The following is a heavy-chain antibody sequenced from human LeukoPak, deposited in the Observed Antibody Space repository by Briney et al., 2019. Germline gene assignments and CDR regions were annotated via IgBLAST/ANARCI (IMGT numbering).Heavy chain of an antibody. CDR3: ARMRPSNWLDP. CDR2: IYYSGST. CDR1: GGSISSSSYY. J-gene: IGHJ5*02. Sequence: SETLSLTCTVSGGSISSSSYYWGWIRQPPGKGLEWIGSIYYSGSTYYNPSLKSRVTISVDTSKNQFSLKLSSVTAADTAVYYCARMRPSNWLDPWGQGTLVTVSS. V-gene: IGHV4-39*01.